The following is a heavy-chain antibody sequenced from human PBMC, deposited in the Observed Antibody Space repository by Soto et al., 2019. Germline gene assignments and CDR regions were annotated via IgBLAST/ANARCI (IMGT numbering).Heavy chain of an antibody. CDR2: ISGSGGST. J-gene: IGHJ4*02. D-gene: IGHD5-18*01. V-gene: IGHV3-23*01. CDR3: VRGNTGYGNFDS. CDR1: GFTFSSYA. Sequence: GSLRLSCAASGFTFSSYAVSWVRQAPGKGLEWVSAISGSGGSTYYADSVKGRFTISRDNAKSTLYLQMNSLRDEDTAVYYYVRGNTGYGNFDSWGQGNLVTVS.